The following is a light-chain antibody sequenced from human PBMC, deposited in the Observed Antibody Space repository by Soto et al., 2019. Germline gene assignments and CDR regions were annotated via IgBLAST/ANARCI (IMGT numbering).Light chain of an antibody. J-gene: IGKJ5*01. V-gene: IGKV1-12*01. CDR3: QHTNNFHFT. CDR1: QGISTW. CDR2: TAS. Sequence: DIQMTQSPSSLSASVGDRVTITCRASQGISTWLAWYQQKPGKAPKLLIYTASRLQTGVQPRFSGSGSGTDFTLTISSLQPEDFATYYCQHTNNFHFTFGQGTRLEIK.